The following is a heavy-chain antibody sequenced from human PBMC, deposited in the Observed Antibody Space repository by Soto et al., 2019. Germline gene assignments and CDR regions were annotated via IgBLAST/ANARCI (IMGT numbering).Heavy chain of an antibody. D-gene: IGHD6-6*01. CDR2: INPSGGST. CDR1: GYTFTSYY. V-gene: IGHV1-46*01. CDR3: ARVPHSSSSGVPQYYYYGMDV. Sequence: ASVKVSCKASGYTFTSYYMHWVRQAPGQGLEWMGIINPSGGSTSYAQKFQGRVTMTRDTSTSTVYMELSSLRSEDTAVYYCARVPHSSSSGVPQYYYYGMDVWGQGTTVTVSS. J-gene: IGHJ6*02.